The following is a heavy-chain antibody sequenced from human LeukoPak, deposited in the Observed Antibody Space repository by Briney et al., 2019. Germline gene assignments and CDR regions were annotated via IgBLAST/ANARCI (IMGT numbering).Heavy chain of an antibody. D-gene: IGHD3-22*01. CDR2: ISAYNGNT. V-gene: IGHV1-18*01. Sequence: EASVKVSCKASGYTFTSYGISWVRQAPGQGLEWMGWISAYNGNTNYAQKLQGRVTMTTDTSTSTAYLELRSLRSDDTAVYYCARSPGYYYDSSGYSSIDYWGQGILVTVSS. J-gene: IGHJ4*02. CDR3: ARSPGYYYDSSGYSSIDY. CDR1: GYTFTSYG.